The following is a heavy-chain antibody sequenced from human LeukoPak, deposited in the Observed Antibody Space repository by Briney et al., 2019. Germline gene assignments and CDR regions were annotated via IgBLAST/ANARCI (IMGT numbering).Heavy chain of an antibody. J-gene: IGHJ4*02. V-gene: IGHV3-30*18. D-gene: IGHD6-25*01. CDR1: RFTFSSYA. Sequence: GGSLRLSCAASRFTFSSYAMHWVRQAPGKGLEWVAVISYDGSNKYYADSVKGQFTISRDNSKNTLYLQMNSLRAEDTAVYYCAKVFAATDFDYWGRGTLVTVSS. CDR2: ISYDGSNK. CDR3: AKVFAATDFDY.